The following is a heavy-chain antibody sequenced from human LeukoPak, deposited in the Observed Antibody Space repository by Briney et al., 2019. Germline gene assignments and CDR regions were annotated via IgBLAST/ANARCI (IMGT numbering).Heavy chain of an antibody. D-gene: IGHD3-22*01. CDR3: ARVQDATYYYDSSGDDAFDI. Sequence: SETLYLTCTVSGGSISSYYWSWIRQPPGKGLEWIGYIYYSGSTNYNPSLKSRVTISVDTSKNQFSLKLSSVTAADTAVYYCARVQDATYYYDSSGDDAFDIWGQGTMVTVSS. V-gene: IGHV4-59*01. CDR2: IYYSGST. J-gene: IGHJ3*02. CDR1: GGSISSYY.